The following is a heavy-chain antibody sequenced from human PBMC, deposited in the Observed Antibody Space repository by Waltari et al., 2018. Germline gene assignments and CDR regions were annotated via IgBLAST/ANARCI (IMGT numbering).Heavy chain of an antibody. Sequence: QVQLVQSGAEVKKPGASVKVSCKASGYTFTGYYIHWVRQAPGQGLEWRGWLDPKSGGTHFSQKFQDRVTMTRDTSIRTDYMELSRLKSDDTAVYYCARPRRYCTGGTCYSNWLDPWGQGTLVTVSS. CDR3: ARPRRYCTGGTCYSNWLDP. J-gene: IGHJ5*02. V-gene: IGHV1-2*02. CDR1: GYTFTGYY. CDR2: LDPKSGGT. D-gene: IGHD2-15*01.